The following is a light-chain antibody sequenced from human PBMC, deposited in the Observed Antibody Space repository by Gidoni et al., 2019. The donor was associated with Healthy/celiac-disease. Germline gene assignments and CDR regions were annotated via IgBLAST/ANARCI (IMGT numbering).Light chain of an antibody. CDR1: QGISSY. Sequence: IQLTQSPSFLSASVGDRVTITCRASQGISSYLAWYQQKPGKAPKLLIDAASTLQSGVPSRFSGSGSGTEFTLTISSLQPEDFATYYCQQLNSYPLTFXGXTKVEIK. CDR3: QQLNSYPLT. V-gene: IGKV1-9*01. CDR2: AAS. J-gene: IGKJ4*01.